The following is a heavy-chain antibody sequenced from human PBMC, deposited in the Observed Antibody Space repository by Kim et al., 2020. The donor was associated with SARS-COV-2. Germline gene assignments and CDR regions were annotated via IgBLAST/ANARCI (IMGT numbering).Heavy chain of an antibody. Sequence: ASVKVSCKVSGYTLTELSMHWVRQAPGKGLEWMGGFDPEDGETIYAQKFQGRVTMTEDTSTDTAYMELSSLRSEDTAVYYCATVWFGEYRTAGFDPWGQGTLVTVSS. CDR1: GYTLTELS. J-gene: IGHJ5*02. V-gene: IGHV1-24*01. CDR3: ATVWFGEYRTAGFDP. CDR2: FDPEDGET. D-gene: IGHD3-10*01.